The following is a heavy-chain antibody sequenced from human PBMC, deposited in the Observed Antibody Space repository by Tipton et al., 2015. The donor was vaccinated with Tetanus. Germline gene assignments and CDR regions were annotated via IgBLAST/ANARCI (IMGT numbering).Heavy chain of an antibody. J-gene: IGHJ5*02. CDR3: ARNRGQQFVSDWFDP. V-gene: IGHV4-30-2*01. Sequence: LRLSCTVSGGSINSPDYSWGWIRQPPGKGLEWIGYIYQSGSTSYNPSLATQVTITADKSKNQFSLNLRSVTAADTAVYYGARNRGQQFVSDWFDPWGRGTLVTVSS. CDR1: GGSINSPDYS. CDR2: IYQSGST. D-gene: IGHD6-6*01.